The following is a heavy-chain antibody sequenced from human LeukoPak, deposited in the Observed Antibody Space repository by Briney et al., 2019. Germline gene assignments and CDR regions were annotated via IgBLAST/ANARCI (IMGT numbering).Heavy chain of an antibody. D-gene: IGHD4-17*01. J-gene: IGHJ4*02. CDR3: AKEYADYELGY. CDR2: IYNSGST. CDR1: GGSISSGGFY. V-gene: IGHV4-31*03. Sequence: PSQTLSLTCTVSGGSISSGGFYWSWIRQHPGEGLEWIGHIYNSGSTYYNPSLKSRVSISIDRSKNQFSLKLSSVTAVDTAVYYCAKEYADYELGYWGQGTLVTVSS.